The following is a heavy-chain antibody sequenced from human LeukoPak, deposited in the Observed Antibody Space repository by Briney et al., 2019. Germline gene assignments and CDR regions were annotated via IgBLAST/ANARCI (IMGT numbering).Heavy chain of an antibody. V-gene: IGHV3-48*03. D-gene: IGHD6-6*01. CDR3: ARGPSSPLTH. Sequence: GSLRLSCAASGFTFSSYEMNWVRQAPGKGLEWVSYISSSGSTIYYADSVKGRFTISRDNAKNSLYLQMDSLRAEDTAVYYCARGPSSPLTHWGQGTLVTVSS. J-gene: IGHJ4*02. CDR1: GFTFSSYE. CDR2: ISSSGSTI.